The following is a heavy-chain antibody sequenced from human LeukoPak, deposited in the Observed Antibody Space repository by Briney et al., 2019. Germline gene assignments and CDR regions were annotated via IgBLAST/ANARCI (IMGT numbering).Heavy chain of an antibody. CDR2: ISGSGGST. V-gene: IGHV3-23*01. D-gene: IGHD1-7*01. Sequence: PGGSLRLSCAASGFTFSSYAMSWVRQAPGKGLEWVSAISGSGGSTNYADSVKGRFTISRDNSKNTLYLQMNSLRAEDTAVYYCAKDYTSDWNYDYFDYWGQGTLVTVSS. J-gene: IGHJ4*02. CDR1: GFTFSSYA. CDR3: AKDYTSDWNYDYFDY.